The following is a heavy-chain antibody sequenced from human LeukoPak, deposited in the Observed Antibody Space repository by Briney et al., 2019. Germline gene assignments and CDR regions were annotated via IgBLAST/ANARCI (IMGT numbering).Heavy chain of an antibody. V-gene: IGHV3-7*01. D-gene: IGHD2-2*01. CDR2: IKQDGSEK. CDR1: GFTFSSYW. Sequence: GGSLRLSCAASGFTFSSYWMSWVRQAPGKGLEWVANIKQDGSEKYYVDSVKGRFTISRDNAKSSLYLQMNSLRAEDTAVYYCAREKVAIVVVPAAKSFETAYYYYGMDVWGQGTTVTVFS. J-gene: IGHJ6*02. CDR3: AREKVAIVVVPAAKSFETAYYYYGMDV.